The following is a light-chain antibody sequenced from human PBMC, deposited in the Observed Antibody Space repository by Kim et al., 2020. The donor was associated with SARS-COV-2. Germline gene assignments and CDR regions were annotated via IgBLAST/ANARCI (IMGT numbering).Light chain of an antibody. CDR2: QDS. CDR1: KLGAKY. J-gene: IGLJ2*01. CDR3: QAWDSSTVV. V-gene: IGLV3-1*01. Sequence: SYELTQPPSASVSPGQTASITCSGDKLGAKYACWYQQKPGQSPVLVIYQDSNRPSGVPERVSGSNSGNTATLTISGTQAMDEADYYCQAWDSSTVVFGGGTQLTVL.